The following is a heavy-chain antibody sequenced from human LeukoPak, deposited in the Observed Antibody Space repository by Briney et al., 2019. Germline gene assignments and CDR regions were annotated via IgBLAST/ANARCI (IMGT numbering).Heavy chain of an antibody. V-gene: IGHV3-9*01. CDR2: ISWNSGSI. J-gene: IGHJ1*01. Sequence: GGSLRLSCAASGFTFDDYAMHWVRQAPGKGLEWVSGISWNSGSIGYADSVKGRFTISRDNAKNSLYLQMNSLRAEDTAVYYCARDSYNWNYPEYFQHWDQGTLVTVSS. D-gene: IGHD1-7*01. CDR3: ARDSYNWNYPEYFQH. CDR1: GFTFDDYA.